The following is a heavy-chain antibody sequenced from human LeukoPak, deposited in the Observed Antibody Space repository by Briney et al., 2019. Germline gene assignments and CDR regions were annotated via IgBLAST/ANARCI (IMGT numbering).Heavy chain of an antibody. D-gene: IGHD2/OR15-2a*01. V-gene: IGHV3-23*01. J-gene: IGHJ4*02. Sequence: PGGSLRLSWEASGFSFSTFAMIWVRQPPGKGLEWVSSIFPSGGEIHYADSVRGRFTISRDNSKSTLSLQMNSLRAEDTAIYYCATYRQVLLPFESWGQGTLVTVSS. CDR2: IFPSGGEI. CDR3: ATYRQVLLPFES. CDR1: GFSFSTFA.